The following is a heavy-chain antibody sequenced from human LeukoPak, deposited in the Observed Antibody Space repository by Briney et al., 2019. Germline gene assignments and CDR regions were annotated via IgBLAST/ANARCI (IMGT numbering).Heavy chain of an antibody. J-gene: IGHJ6*03. Sequence: SETLSLTCSVSGVSISSYYWSWIRQPPGKALEWIGYIYNSGSTNYNPSLKSRVTISADTSKNQFALKLSSVTAADTAVYYCAGTYKYSYYYYMDVWGKGTTVTISS. CDR3: AGTYKYSYYYYMDV. V-gene: IGHV4-59*01. D-gene: IGHD1-14*01. CDR2: IYNSGST. CDR1: GVSISSYY.